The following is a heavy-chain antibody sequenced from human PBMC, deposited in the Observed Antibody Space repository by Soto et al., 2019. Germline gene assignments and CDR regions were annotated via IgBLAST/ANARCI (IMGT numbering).Heavy chain of an antibody. CDR2: IYHSGST. CDR3: ARDSLTIFGVVIKVPYGMDV. V-gene: IGHV4-38-2*02. D-gene: IGHD3-3*01. CDR1: GYSISSGYY. Sequence: SSETLSLTCAVSGYSISSGYYWGWIRQPPGKGLEWIGSIYHSGSTYYNPSLKSRVTISVDTSKNQFSLKLSSVTAADTAVYYCARDSLTIFGVVIKVPYGMDVWGQGTTVTVSS. J-gene: IGHJ6*02.